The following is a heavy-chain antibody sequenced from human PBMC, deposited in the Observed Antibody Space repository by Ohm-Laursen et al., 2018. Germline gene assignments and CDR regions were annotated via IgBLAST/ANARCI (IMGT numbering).Heavy chain of an antibody. CDR3: ARDSSPRTREGATNS. Sequence: SLRLSCAASGFILSDYYMNWIRQAPGKGLEWVAYISSGGTAKHYADSVKGRFTTSRDDAKNSLYLQMNSLRAEDTAIYYCARDSSPRTREGATNSWDQGTLVTVSS. CDR1: GFILSDYY. CDR2: ISSGGTAK. V-gene: IGHV3-11*01. J-gene: IGHJ4*02. D-gene: IGHD1-26*01.